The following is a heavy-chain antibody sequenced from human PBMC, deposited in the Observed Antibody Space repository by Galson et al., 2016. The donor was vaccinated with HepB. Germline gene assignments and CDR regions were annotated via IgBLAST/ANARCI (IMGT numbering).Heavy chain of an antibody. Sequence: PALVKPTQTLTLTCSFSGFSLATSGVGVGWLRQTPGKALEWLGIIYWDDDQHYSPSLKSRLTIIKEISKNQVFLTMTNMDPVDSGTYYCAHRLRYSFGLGDRSALDIWGQGTMVTVSP. V-gene: IGHV2-5*02. CDR1: GFSLATSGVG. J-gene: IGHJ3*02. CDR3: AHRLRYSFGLGDRSALDI. D-gene: IGHD3-10*01. CDR2: IYWDDDQ.